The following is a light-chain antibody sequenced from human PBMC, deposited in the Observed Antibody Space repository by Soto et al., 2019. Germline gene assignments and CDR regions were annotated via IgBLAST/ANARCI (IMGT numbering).Light chain of an antibody. CDR1: QSVISDY. CDR2: GAS. CDR3: QESYSHSRT. Sequence: EIVLTQSPGTLSLSPGDRATLSCRASQSVISDYLAWYQQKPGQAPRLLIYGASGRATGIPDRFSGSGSGTDFTLTIGGLQPEDFATYYCQESYSHSRTFGPGTKVDIK. J-gene: IGKJ3*01. V-gene: IGKV3-20*01.